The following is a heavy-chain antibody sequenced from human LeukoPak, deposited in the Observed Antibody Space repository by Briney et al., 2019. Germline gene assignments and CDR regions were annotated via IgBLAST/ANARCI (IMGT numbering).Heavy chain of an antibody. J-gene: IGHJ4*02. V-gene: IGHV4-4*07. Sequence: SETLSLTCTVSGVSISSYYWSWIRQAAGKGLEWIGRIYTSGSTDYNPSLKSRVTMSVDTSKNQFSLKLSSVTAADTAVYYCARDIYYYDSSGSQTLDYWGQGTLVTVSS. CDR1: GVSISSYY. CDR3: ARDIYYYDSSGSQTLDY. CDR2: IYTSGST. D-gene: IGHD3-22*01.